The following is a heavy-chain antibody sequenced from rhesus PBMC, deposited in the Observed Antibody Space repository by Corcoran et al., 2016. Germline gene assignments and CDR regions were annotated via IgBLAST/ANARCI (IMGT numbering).Heavy chain of an antibody. J-gene: IGHJ4*01. CDR1: GFSLRTRGMG. CDR2: IYWDDDK. Sequence: QVTLTESGPALVKPPQTLPLTCTFSGFSLRTRGMGVGWIRQPPGKALEWLSSIYWDDDKYYSTSLKSRLTISKDTSKNQVVLTMTNMDPVDTATYYCARVRWNGNYRFLFDYWGQGVLVTVSS. D-gene: IGHD4-35*01. V-gene: IGHV2S1*01. CDR3: ARVRWNGNYRFLFDY.